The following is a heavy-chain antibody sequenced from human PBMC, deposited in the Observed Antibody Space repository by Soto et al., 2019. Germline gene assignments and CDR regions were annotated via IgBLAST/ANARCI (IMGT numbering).Heavy chain of an antibody. J-gene: IGHJ6*02. V-gene: IGHV5-51*01. CDR3: ARSISNYYYYYGMDV. CDR2: IYPGDSDT. CDR1: GYSFTSYW. Sequence: GESLKISCKGSGYSFTSYWIGWVRQMPGKGLEWMGIIYPGDSDTRYSPSFQGQVTISADKSISTAYLQWSSLKASDTAMYYCARSISNYYYYYGMDVWGQGTTVTVSS. D-gene: IGHD4-4*01.